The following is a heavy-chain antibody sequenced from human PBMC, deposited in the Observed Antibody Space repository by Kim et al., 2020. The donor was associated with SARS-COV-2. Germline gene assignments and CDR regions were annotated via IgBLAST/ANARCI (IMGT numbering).Heavy chain of an antibody. CDR3: ARESGYMVRGAYDY. D-gene: IGHD3-10*01. J-gene: IGHJ4*02. Sequence: VDSVKGRFTISRDNAKNSLYLQMNSLRAEDTAVYYCARESGYMVRGAYDYWGQGTLVTVSS. V-gene: IGHV3-7*01.